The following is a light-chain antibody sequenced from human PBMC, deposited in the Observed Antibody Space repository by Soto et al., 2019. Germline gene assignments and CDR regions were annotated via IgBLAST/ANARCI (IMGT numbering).Light chain of an antibody. CDR3: QHFDTSLYT. CDR2: GAS. V-gene: IGKV3-20*01. J-gene: IGKJ2*01. CDR1: QNVSATY. Sequence: EIVLTQSPGILSLSPGERATLSCRASQNVSATYLTWYQQKPGQAPRLPIYGASIRATGIPDRFSGSGSGTDFTLTISRLEPEDFAVYYCQHFDTSLYTFGQGTKLEIK.